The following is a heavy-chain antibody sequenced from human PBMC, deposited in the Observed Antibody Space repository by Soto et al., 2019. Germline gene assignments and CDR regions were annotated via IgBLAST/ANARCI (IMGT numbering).Heavy chain of an antibody. Sequence: SESMALACAVSGDAMSTVDYFWAWIRQPPGQALEYIGYIYKTTTTYYNPSFESRVAISLDTSKSQFSLNVTSVTATDTAVYFCARGRYCLTGRCFPNWFDSWGQGTLVTVSS. J-gene: IGHJ5*01. CDR3: ARGRYCLTGRCFPNWFDS. CDR2: IYKTTTT. V-gene: IGHV4-30-4*01. CDR1: GDAMSTVDYF. D-gene: IGHD2-15*01.